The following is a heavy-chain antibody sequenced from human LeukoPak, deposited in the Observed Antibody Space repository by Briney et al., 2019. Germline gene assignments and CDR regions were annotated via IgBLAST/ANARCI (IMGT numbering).Heavy chain of an antibody. V-gene: IGHV4-61*01. CDR3: ARAVVVVVPTTGTYYFDY. Sequence: SETLSLTCTVSGGAVNSGNYYWNWIRQPPGKGLEWIGYINYSGSTNYNPSLKNRITMSVDTSKNQLSLKLGSVTAADTAKYYCARAVVVVVPTTGTYYFDYWGQGALVTVSS. J-gene: IGHJ4*02. CDR1: GGAVNSGNYY. D-gene: IGHD2-15*01. CDR2: INYSGST.